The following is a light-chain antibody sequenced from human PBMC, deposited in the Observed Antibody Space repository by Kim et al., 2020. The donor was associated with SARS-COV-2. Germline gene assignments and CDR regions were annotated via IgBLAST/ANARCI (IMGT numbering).Light chain of an antibody. CDR1: NIESNS. Sequence: APGKTAMITCGGNNIESNSVHWYQQRPGQAPVLVIYYDNDRPSGIPGRFSGSNSGNTATLTISRVEAGDEADYYCQVWNSISDHVVFGRGTKVTVL. CDR2: YDN. V-gene: IGLV3-21*04. CDR3: QVWNSISDHVV. J-gene: IGLJ6*01.